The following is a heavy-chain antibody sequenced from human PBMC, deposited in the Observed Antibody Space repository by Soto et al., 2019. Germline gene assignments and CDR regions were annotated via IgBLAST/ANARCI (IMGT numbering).Heavy chain of an antibody. Sequence: GGSLRLSCAASGFTFSSYAMHWVRQAPGKGLEWVAVISYDGSNKYYADSVKGRFTISRDNSKNTLYLQMNSLRAEDTAVYYCARHWGHDAFDIWGQGTMVTVSS. D-gene: IGHD7-27*01. J-gene: IGHJ3*02. V-gene: IGHV3-30-3*01. CDR2: ISYDGSNK. CDR1: GFTFSSYA. CDR3: ARHWGHDAFDI.